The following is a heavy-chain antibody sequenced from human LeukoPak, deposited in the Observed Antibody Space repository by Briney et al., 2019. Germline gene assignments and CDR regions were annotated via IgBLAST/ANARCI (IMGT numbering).Heavy chain of an antibody. D-gene: IGHD3-22*01. J-gene: IGHJ4*02. CDR3: ARPYYYDSSGYYDIFDY. CDR2: ISGSGGST. Sequence: RAGGSLRLSCAASGFTFSSYAMSWVRQAPGKGLEWVSAISGSGGSTYYADSVKGRFTISRDNSKNTLYLQMNSLRAEDTAVYYCARPYYYDSSGYYDIFDYWGQGTLVTVSS. V-gene: IGHV3-23*01. CDR1: GFTFSSYA.